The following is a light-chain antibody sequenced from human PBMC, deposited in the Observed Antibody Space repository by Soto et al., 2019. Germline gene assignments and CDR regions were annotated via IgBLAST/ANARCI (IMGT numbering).Light chain of an antibody. Sequence: EIVFTPSPATLSLSPGERVTLSCRASQSVASYLAWYQHRPGQAPRLPISDASSRATGIPARFSGSGSGTDFTLTISSLVPEEFAVYYCHQRSNWPRTFGQGTKVEIK. CDR1: QSVASY. CDR2: DAS. CDR3: HQRSNWPRT. V-gene: IGKV3-11*01. J-gene: IGKJ1*01.